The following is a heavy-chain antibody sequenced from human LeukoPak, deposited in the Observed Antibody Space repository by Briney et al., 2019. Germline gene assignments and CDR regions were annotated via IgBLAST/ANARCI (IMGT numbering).Heavy chain of an antibody. CDR1: GYTFTSYD. J-gene: IGHJ4*02. CDR2: MNPSSGNT. V-gene: IGHV1-8*01. Sequence: ASVKVSCKASGYTFTSYDINWVRQATGQGLEWMGWMNPSSGNTGYAQKFRGRVTMTRNTSISTAYMELSSLRSEDTAVYYCARGRGYSGYDSRLGDYWGQGTLVTVSS. D-gene: IGHD5-12*01. CDR3: ARGRGYSGYDSRLGDY.